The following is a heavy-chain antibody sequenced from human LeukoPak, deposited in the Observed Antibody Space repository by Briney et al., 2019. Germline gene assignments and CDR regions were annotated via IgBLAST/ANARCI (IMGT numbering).Heavy chain of an antibody. CDR2: ISGSGGTT. D-gene: IGHD6-13*01. J-gene: IGHJ5*02. V-gene: IGHV3-23*01. CDR1: GFTFSAYA. Sequence: GGSLRLSCATSGFTFSAYAMSWVRQAPGKGLEWVSEISGSGGTTYYADSVKGRFTISRDNSKNTLYLQMNSLRAEDTAVYYCAKKGLYSVNNWFDPWGQGTLVTVSS. CDR3: AKKGLYSVNNWFDP.